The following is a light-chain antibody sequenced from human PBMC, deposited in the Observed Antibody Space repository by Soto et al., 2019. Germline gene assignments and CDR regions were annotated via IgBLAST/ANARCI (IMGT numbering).Light chain of an antibody. CDR2: GAS. Sequence: DIVLTQSPGTLSLSPGERATLSCRASQGVSANHLTWYQQKPGQAPRLLMCGASTRATGIPDRFSGSGSVTDFTLTISRLEPEDFAVYFCQQYSRSPFTFGPGTKVDI. V-gene: IGKV3-20*01. CDR1: QGVSANH. J-gene: IGKJ3*01. CDR3: QQYSRSPFT.